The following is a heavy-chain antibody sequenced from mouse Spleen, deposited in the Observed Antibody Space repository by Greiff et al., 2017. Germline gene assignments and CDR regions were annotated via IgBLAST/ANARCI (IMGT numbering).Heavy chain of an antibody. D-gene: IGHD1-1*01. CDR3: ARVVLRYHWYFDV. J-gene: IGHJ1*03. V-gene: IGHV5-4*01. CDR2: ISDGGSYT. CDR1: GFTFSSYA. Sequence: EVHLVESGGGLAKPGGSLKLSCAASGFTFSSYAMSWVRQTPEKRLEWVATISDGGSYTYYPDNVKGRFTISRDNAKNNLYLQMSHLKSEDTAMYYCARVVLRYHWYFDVWGTGTTVTVSS.